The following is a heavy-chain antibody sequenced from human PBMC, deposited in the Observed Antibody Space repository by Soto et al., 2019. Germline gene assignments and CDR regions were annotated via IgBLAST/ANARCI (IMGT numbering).Heavy chain of an antibody. J-gene: IGHJ3*02. CDR1: GGSISNSDYY. V-gene: IGHV4-39*01. CDR3: ATLGDYNAFDI. Sequence: QLQLQESGPGLVKPSETLSLTCTVSGGSISNSDYYWGWIRQPPGKGLEWIGSIYYSGSTYYNPSLKRRVTVSVDMSKNQLSLKLSPVTAADTAVYYCATLGDYNAFDIWGQGTMVTVSS. CDR2: IYYSGST. D-gene: IGHD4-17*01.